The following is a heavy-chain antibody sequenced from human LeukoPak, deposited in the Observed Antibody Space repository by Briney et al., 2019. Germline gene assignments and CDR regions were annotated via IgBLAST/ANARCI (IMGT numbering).Heavy chain of an antibody. CDR1: KFPFSSYW. V-gene: IGHV3-7*01. J-gene: IGHJ5*02. D-gene: IGHD6-19*01. Sequence: GGSLRLSCAASKFPFSSYWMSWVRQAPGKGLEWVANIKQDGSVQFYMDSLKGRFSVSRDNAKNSLYLQMNGLRVEDTAVYYCTRLQIAVAGPNWFDPWGQGTLVTVSS. CDR2: IKQDGSVQ. CDR3: TRLQIAVAGPNWFDP.